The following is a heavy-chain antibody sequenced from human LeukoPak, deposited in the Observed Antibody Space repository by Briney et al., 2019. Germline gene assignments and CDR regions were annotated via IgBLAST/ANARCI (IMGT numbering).Heavy chain of an antibody. V-gene: IGHV3-74*01. CDR3: AREFDATGFWSLHY. J-gene: IGHJ4*02. CDR2: MNNDGRVI. D-gene: IGHD3-3*01. CDR1: GFTFNTYW. Sequence: GGSLRLSCRVSGFTFNTYWMHWVRQAPGKGLVWVSRMNNDGRVISYADSVKGRFTISRYNAKNTLYLQMNSLRAEDTAVYYCAREFDATGFWSLHYWGQGTLVTASS.